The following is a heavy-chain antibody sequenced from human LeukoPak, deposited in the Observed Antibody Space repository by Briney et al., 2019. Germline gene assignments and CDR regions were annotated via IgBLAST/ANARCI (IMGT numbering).Heavy chain of an antibody. V-gene: IGHV3-30*19. J-gene: IGHJ4*02. CDR1: GFTFSYYA. CDR3: ARDRLRSQIVNYFDY. CDR2: ISYDGSNR. D-gene: IGHD2/OR15-2a*01. Sequence: GGSLRLSCAASGFTFSYYAMHWVRQAPGKGLEWVAVISYDGSNRYYADSVKGRFTISRDNSKNTLYLQMNSLRAEDTAVYYCARDRLRSQIVNYFDYWGQGTLVTVSS.